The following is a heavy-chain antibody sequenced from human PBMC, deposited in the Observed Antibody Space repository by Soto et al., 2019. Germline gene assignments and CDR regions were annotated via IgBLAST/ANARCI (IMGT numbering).Heavy chain of an antibody. D-gene: IGHD1-1*01. J-gene: IGHJ3*02. Sequence: SLKVSCKASGYTFTFRYLHWVRQAPGQALEWMGWITPFKSDTNYAQKFQDRVTITRDRSVSTAYMELSNLRSDDTAMYYCARSPFAGSDAFDIWGQGTMVTVSS. V-gene: IGHV1-45*02. CDR1: GYTFTFRY. CDR2: ITPFKSDT. CDR3: ARSPFAGSDAFDI.